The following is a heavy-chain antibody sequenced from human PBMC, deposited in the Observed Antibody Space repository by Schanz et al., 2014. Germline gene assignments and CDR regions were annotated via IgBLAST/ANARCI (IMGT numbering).Heavy chain of an antibody. CDR2: VTTGGGA. Sequence: EVQLEESGGGLVKPGGSLKLSCAASRLNFNNAWMHWVRQAPGKGLEWVSTVTTGGGAFYADSVKGRFTVSRDNSKNMLFLQMNSLRVEDTAIYYCAKNWKGYHILGRPGWSDGMDVWGQGTVVTVSS. CDR1: RLNFNNAW. V-gene: IGHV3-23*04. CDR3: AKNWKGYHILGRPGWSDGMDV. J-gene: IGHJ6*02. D-gene: IGHD3-3*01.